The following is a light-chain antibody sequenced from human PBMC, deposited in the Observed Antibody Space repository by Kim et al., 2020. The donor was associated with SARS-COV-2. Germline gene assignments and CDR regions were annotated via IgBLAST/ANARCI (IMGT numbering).Light chain of an antibody. CDR3: CSCAGSSTLV. CDR1: SSDVGSYNL. J-gene: IGLJ2*01. V-gene: IGLV2-23*02. CDR2: EVS. Sequence: QSVLTQPASVSGSPGQSITISCTGTSSDVGSYNLVSWYQQHPGKAPKLMIYEVSKRPSGVSNRFSGSKSGNTASLTISGLQAEDEADYYCCSCAGSSTLVFGGGTQLTV.